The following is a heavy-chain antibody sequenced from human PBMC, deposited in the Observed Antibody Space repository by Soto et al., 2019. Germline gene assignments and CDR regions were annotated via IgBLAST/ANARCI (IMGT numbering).Heavy chain of an antibody. CDR1: GGSISSYY. Sequence: SETLSLTCTVSGGSISSYYWSWIRQPPGKGLEWIGYIYYSGSTNYNPSLKSRVTISVDTSKNQFSLKLSSVTAADTAVYYCARFNNDYGDYDDAFDIWGQGTMVTVSS. CDR3: ARFNNDYGDYDDAFDI. D-gene: IGHD4-17*01. V-gene: IGHV4-59*08. CDR2: IYYSGST. J-gene: IGHJ3*02.